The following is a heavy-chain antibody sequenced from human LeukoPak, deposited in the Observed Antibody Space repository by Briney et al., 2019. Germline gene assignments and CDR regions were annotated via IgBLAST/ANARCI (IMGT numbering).Heavy chain of an antibody. J-gene: IGHJ4*02. CDR2: IYPGDSDT. CDR3: ARQMYIWNYDVDY. V-gene: IGHV5-51*01. Sequence: GESLKISCKGSGYSFTSYWIGWVRQMPGKGPEWMGIIYPGDSDTRYSPSFQGQVTISADKSISTAYLQWSSLKASDTAMYYCARQMYIWNYDVDYWGQGTLVTVSS. D-gene: IGHD1-7*01. CDR1: GYSFTSYW.